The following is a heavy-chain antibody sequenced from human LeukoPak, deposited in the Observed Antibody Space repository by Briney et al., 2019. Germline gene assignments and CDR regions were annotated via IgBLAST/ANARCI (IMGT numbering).Heavy chain of an antibody. J-gene: IGHJ4*02. CDR3: ARDQVSVADKNFDY. CDR2: ISGYSGNT. CDR1: GYNFPTYG. V-gene: IGHV1-18*01. Sequence: ASVKVSCKASGYNFPTYGVSWVRQAPGQGLQWIAWISGYSGNTVYAQKFQGRVTVTTDTSTSTAYMELRSLSFDDTALYYCARDQVSVADKNFDYWGQGTLVTVSS. D-gene: IGHD6-19*01.